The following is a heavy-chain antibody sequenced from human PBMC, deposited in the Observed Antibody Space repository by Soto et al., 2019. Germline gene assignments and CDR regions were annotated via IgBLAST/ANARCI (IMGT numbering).Heavy chain of an antibody. Sequence: PGGSLRLSCAASGFTFSNHTMNWVRQAPGKGLEWVSSISSRSTYIYYADSVKGRFTISRDNAKNLLYLQTNSLRAEDTAVYYWARVPQRIAVAGTSNRYYFDYWGRGILVTVSS. CDR1: GFTFSNHT. CDR2: ISSRSTYI. D-gene: IGHD6-19*01. CDR3: ARVPQRIAVAGTSNRYYFDY. J-gene: IGHJ4*02. V-gene: IGHV3-21*01.